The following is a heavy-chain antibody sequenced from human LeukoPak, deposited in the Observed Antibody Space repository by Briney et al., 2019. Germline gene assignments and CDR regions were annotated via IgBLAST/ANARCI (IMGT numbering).Heavy chain of an antibody. CDR2: ISSSSSYI. CDR1: GFTFSSYA. CDR3: ARDMLKTYCSGGSCYSGASYYYYYGMDV. Sequence: PGGSLRLSCAASGFTFSSYAMSWVRQAPGKGLEWVSSISSSSSYIYYADSVKGRFTISRDSAKNSLYLQMNSRRAEDTAVYYCARDMLKTYCSGGSCYSGASYYYYYGMDVWGQGTTVTVSS. V-gene: IGHV3-21*01. J-gene: IGHJ6*02. D-gene: IGHD2-15*01.